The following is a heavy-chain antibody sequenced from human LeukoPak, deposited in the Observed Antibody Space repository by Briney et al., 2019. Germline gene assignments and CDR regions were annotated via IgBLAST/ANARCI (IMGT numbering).Heavy chain of an antibody. CDR3: ARGARDCSSTSCPRALFDY. CDR2: INPSGGST. D-gene: IGHD2-2*01. V-gene: IGHV1-46*01. J-gene: IGHJ4*02. CDR1: GYTFTSYY. Sequence: ASVKVSCKASGYTFTSYYMHWVRQAPGQGLEWMGVINPSGGSTSYAQKFQGRVTMTRDTSTSTVYMELSSLRSEDTAVYYCARGARDCSSTSCPRALFDYWGQGTLVTVSS.